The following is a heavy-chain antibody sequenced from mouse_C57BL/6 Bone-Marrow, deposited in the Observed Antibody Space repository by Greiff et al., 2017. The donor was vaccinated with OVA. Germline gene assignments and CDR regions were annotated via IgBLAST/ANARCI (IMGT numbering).Heavy chain of an antibody. D-gene: IGHD2-3*01. CDR1: GFTFSNYW. Sequence: EVKLLESGGGLVQPGGSMKLSCVASGFTFSNYWMNWVRQSPEKGLEWVAQIRLKSDNYAKHYAASVKGRFTISRDESKSSVYLQMNNLRAEDTGIYYCTWGYYLYYAMDYWGQGTSVTVSS. V-gene: IGHV6-3*01. CDR2: IRLKSDNYAK. J-gene: IGHJ4*01. CDR3: TWGYYLYYAMDY.